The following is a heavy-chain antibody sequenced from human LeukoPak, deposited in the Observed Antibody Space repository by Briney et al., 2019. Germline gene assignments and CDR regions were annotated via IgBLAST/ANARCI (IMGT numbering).Heavy chain of an antibody. D-gene: IGHD6-13*01. J-gene: IGHJ4*02. CDR1: GFTFSSYA. Sequence: GGSLRLSCAASGFTFSSYAMSWVRQAPGKGLEWVSAISGSGGSTYYADSVKGRFTISGDNSKNTLYLQMNSLRAEDTAVYYCAKGLGIAAAGSSFDYWGQGTLVTVSS. CDR2: ISGSGGST. V-gene: IGHV3-23*01. CDR3: AKGLGIAAAGSSFDY.